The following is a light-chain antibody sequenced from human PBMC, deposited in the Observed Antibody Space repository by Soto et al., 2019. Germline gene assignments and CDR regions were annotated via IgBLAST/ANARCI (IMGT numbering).Light chain of an antibody. V-gene: IGLV2-11*01. CDR2: DVS. J-gene: IGLJ1*01. CDR1: SSDVGGYNY. Sequence: LTQPRSVSGSPEQSVTISCTGTSSDVGGYNYVSWYQQHPGKAPRLMIYDVSERPPGVPDRFSGSKSGNTASLTISGLQAEDEADYYCCSYAGSYTFYVFGTGTKVTVL. CDR3: CSYAGSYTFYV.